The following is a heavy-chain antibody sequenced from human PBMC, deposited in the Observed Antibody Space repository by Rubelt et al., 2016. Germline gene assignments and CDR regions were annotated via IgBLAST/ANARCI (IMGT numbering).Heavy chain of an antibody. CDR3: ARQRGYSYGYNDY. D-gene: IGHD5-18*01. J-gene: IGHJ4*02. V-gene: IGHV3-7*01. Sequence: VQLVESGGGVVQPGRSLRLSCAASGFTFSDYWISWVRQAPGKGLEWVANIRKDGTDTYYVDSVKGRFPISKDTAKNSLYMKMNSLRAEETAIYYCARQRGYSYGYNDYWGQGTLVTVSA. CDR1: GFTFSDYW. CDR2: IRKDGTDT.